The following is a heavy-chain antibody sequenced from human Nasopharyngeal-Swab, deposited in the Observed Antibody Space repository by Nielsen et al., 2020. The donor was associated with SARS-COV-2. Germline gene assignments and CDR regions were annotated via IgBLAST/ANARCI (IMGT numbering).Heavy chain of an antibody. CDR1: GFMISSYW. CDR3: ARDATAAAGSFDS. J-gene: IGHJ4*02. D-gene: IGHD6-13*01. V-gene: IGHV3-7*01. Sequence: LKISCAASGFMISSYWMSWVRQAPGKGLEWVANIKQDGSEKHYVGSVKGRFTISRDNAKNSLYLQMSSLRADDTSVYYCARDATAAAGSFDSWGQGTLVTVSS. CDR2: IKQDGSEK.